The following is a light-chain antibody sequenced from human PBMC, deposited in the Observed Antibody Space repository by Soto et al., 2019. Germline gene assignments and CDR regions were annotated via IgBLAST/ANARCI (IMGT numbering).Light chain of an antibody. V-gene: IGKV3-20*01. CDR3: QHYDSSPPYT. CDR2: AAS. CDR1: RSFASSY. J-gene: IGKJ2*01. Sequence: EIVLTQSPVTLSLSPGERVTLSCRASRSFASSYLGWYQQKPGQAPRLLIYAASTRATGIPDRFSGSGSATDFTLTISRLEHEDSAVYYCQHYDSSPPYTFGQGTKLEIK.